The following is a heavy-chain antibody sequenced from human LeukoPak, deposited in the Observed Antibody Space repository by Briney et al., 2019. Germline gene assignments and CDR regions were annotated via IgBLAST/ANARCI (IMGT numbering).Heavy chain of an antibody. V-gene: IGHV1-69*04. D-gene: IGHD1-14*01. Sequence: GASVKVSCKASGGTFSSYAISWVRQAPGQGLEWIGRIIPILGIANYAQKFQGRVTITADKSTSTAYMELSSLRSEDTAVYYCARDRSQEGVDYWGQGTLVTVSS. CDR1: GGTFSSYA. CDR3: ARDRSQEGVDY. CDR2: IIPILGIA. J-gene: IGHJ4*02.